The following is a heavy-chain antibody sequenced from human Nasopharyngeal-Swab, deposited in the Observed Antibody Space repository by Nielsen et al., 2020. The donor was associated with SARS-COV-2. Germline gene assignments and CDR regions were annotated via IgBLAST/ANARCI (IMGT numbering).Heavy chain of an antibody. CDR1: GGSISSSSYY. CDR2: IYYSGST. V-gene: IGHV4-39*01. Sequence: SETLSLTCTVSGGSISSSSYYWGWIRQPPGKGLEWIGSIYYSGSTYYNPSLKSRVTISVDTSKNQFSLKLSSVTAADTAVYYCARHRSVPAAIGPRVVFYYYYYMDVWGKGTTVTVSS. J-gene: IGHJ6*03. D-gene: IGHD2-2*01. CDR3: ARHRSVPAAIGPRVVFYYYYYMDV.